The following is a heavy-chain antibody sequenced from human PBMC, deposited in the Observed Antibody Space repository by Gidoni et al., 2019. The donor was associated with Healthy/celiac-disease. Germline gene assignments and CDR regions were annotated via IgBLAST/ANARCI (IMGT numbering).Heavy chain of an antibody. V-gene: IGHV3-30-3*01. CDR1: GITSSSYA. D-gene: IGHD2-15*01. J-gene: IGHJ4*02. CDR2: ISYEGSNK. CDR3: ARDLNWALRSAGLFGLDY. Sequence: QVQLVESGGGLVQPGRSLSLSCAASGITSSSYAMHWVRQAPGKGLEWLAVISYEGSNKYYADSVKGRFTISRDNSKITLYLQMNSLRAEDTAVYYCARDLNWALRSAGLFGLDYWGQGTLVTVSS.